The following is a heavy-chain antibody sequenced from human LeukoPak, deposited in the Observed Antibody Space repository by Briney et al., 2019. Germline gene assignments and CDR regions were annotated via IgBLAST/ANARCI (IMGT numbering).Heavy chain of an antibody. CDR2: IKSKTDGGTT. CDR3: TTEAPYYYDSSGYY. Sequence: GGSLRLSCAASGFTFSSYGMHWVRQAPGKGLEWVGRIKSKTDGGTTDYAAPVKGRFTISRDDSKNTLYLQMNSLKTEDTAVYYCTTEAPYYYDSSGYYWGQGTLVTVSS. V-gene: IGHV3-15*07. CDR1: GFTFSSYG. J-gene: IGHJ4*02. D-gene: IGHD3-22*01.